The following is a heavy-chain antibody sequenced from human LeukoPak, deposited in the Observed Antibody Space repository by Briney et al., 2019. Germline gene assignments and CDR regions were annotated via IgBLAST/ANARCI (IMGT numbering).Heavy chain of an antibody. D-gene: IGHD3-16*02. Sequence: ASVKVSCKVSGYTLTELSMHWVRQAPGKGLEWMGGSDPEDGETIYAQKFQGRVTMTEDTSTDTAYMELSSLRSEDTAVYYCATLGSPYDYVWGSYLWGQGTLVTVSS. CDR3: ATLGSPYDYVWGSYL. V-gene: IGHV1-24*01. CDR2: SDPEDGET. J-gene: IGHJ4*02. CDR1: GYTLTELS.